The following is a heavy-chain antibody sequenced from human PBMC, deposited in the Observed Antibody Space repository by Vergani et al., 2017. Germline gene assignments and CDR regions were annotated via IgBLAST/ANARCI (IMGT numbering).Heavy chain of an antibody. CDR2: IIPIFGTA. D-gene: IGHD6-19*01. V-gene: IGHV1-69*18. CDR1: GGTFSSYA. CDR3: ARDKRTRSGWLRDWYFDL. Sequence: QVQLVQSGAEVKKPGSSVKVSCKASGGTFSSYAISWVRQAPGQGLEWMGRIIPIFGTANYAQKFQGRVTITADESTSTAYMELSSLRSEDTAVYYCARDKRTRSGWLRDWYFDLWGRGTLVTVSS. J-gene: IGHJ2*01.